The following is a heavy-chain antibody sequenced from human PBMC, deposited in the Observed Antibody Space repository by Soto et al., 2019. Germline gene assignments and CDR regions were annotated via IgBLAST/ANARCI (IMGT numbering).Heavy chain of an antibody. D-gene: IGHD2-2*01. V-gene: IGHV3-9*01. CDR3: AKEIGAKVYCSSTSCYEYDY. CDR2: ISWNSGSI. Sequence: DVQLVESGGGLVQPGRSLRLSCAASGFTFDDYAMHWVRQAPGKGLEWVSGISWNSGSIGYADSVKGRFTISRDNAKNSLYLQMNSLRAEDTALYYCAKEIGAKVYCSSTSCYEYDYWGQGTLVTVSS. J-gene: IGHJ4*02. CDR1: GFTFDDYA.